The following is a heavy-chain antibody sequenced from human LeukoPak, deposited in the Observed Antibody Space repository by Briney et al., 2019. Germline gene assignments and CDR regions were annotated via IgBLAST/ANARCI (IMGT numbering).Heavy chain of an antibody. CDR1: GGTFSSYA. D-gene: IGHD2-2*01. J-gene: IGHJ1*01. CDR3: AGRYCSSTRCLQAEYFQH. V-gene: IGHV1-69*13. CDR2: IIPIFGTA. Sequence: GASVKVSCKASGGTFSSYAISWVRQARGQGLERMGGIIPIFGTANYAQKFQGRVTITADESTSTAYMELSSLRSEDTAVYYCAGRYCSSTRCLQAEYFQHWGQGTLVTVSS.